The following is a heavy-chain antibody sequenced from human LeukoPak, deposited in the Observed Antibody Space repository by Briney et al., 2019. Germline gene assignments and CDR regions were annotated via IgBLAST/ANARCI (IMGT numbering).Heavy chain of an antibody. CDR2: ISYDGCNK. Sequence: GGSLRLSCAASGFTFSSYAMHGVREAPGKGLEWGAVISYDGCNKYYADSVKVRFTISRDNSKNTRYLQMNSLRAEDTAVYYCARVVGALFGPVDYWGQGTLVTVSS. CDR3: ARVVGALFGPVDY. V-gene: IGHV3-30-3*01. J-gene: IGHJ4*02. CDR1: GFTFSSYA. D-gene: IGHD2-15*01.